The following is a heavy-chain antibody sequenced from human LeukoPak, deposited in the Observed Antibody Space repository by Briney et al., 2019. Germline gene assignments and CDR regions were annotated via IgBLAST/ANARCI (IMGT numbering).Heavy chain of an antibody. CDR2: IAPTDSYT. J-gene: IGHJ6*02. D-gene: IGHD4-17*01. CDR3: ARGGVTVTTVYYYYGMDV. CDR1: GYSFTSYW. Sequence: GESLKISCQGSGYSFTSYWITWVRQMPGKGLEWMGMIAPTDSYTNYSPSFQGHVTISVDKSISTAYLQWSSLKASDTAMYYCARGGVTVTTVYYYYGMDVWGQGTTVTVSS. V-gene: IGHV5-10-1*01.